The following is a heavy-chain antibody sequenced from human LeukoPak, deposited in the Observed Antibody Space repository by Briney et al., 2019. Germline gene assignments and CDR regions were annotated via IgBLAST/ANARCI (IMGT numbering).Heavy chain of an antibody. CDR3: ARGDYSRVFDY. V-gene: IGHV4-31*03. Sequence: SETLSLTCTVSGGSISSGGYYWSWIRQHPGKGLEWIGYIYYSGSTYYNPSLKSRVTISVDTSKNQFSLKLSSVTAADTAVYYCARGDYSRVFDYWGQGTLVTVSS. CDR1: GGSISSGGYY. J-gene: IGHJ4*02. D-gene: IGHD2-21*01. CDR2: IYYSGST.